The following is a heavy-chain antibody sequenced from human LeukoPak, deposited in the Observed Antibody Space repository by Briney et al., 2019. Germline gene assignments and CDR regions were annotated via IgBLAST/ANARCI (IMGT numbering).Heavy chain of an antibody. Sequence: PGGSLRLSCAASGFTFSSYEMNWVRQAPGKGLEWVSYISSSGSTIYYADSVKGRFAISRDNAKNSLYLQMNSLRAEDTAVYYCARDGDGVVASHAFDIWGQGTMVTVSS. V-gene: IGHV3-48*03. CDR2: ISSSGSTI. CDR3: ARDGDGVVASHAFDI. CDR1: GFTFSSYE. J-gene: IGHJ3*02. D-gene: IGHD2-15*01.